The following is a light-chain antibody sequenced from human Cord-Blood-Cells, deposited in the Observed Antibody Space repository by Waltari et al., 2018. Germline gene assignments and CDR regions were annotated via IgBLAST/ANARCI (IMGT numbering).Light chain of an antibody. CDR1: IRDVGGYKD. V-gene: IGLV2-14*01. J-gene: IGLJ2*01. CDR2: DVS. Sequence: QSALTQPPSVSGSPGQSITISCTGTIRDVGGYKDVSWYQQHPGKAPKLMIYDVSKRPSGVSNRFSGSKSGNTASLTISGLQAEDEADYYCSSYTSSSTVVFGGGTKLTVL. CDR3: SSYTSSSTVV.